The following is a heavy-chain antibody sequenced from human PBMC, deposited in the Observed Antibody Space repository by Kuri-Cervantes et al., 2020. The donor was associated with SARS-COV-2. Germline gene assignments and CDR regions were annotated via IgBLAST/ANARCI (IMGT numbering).Heavy chain of an antibody. CDR1: GGSISSGSYY. CDR3: ARHLRLNSPRYFDL. D-gene: IGHD2/OR15-2a*01. V-gene: IGHV4-61*02. J-gene: IGHJ2*01. Sequence: SETLSLTCTVSGGSISSGSYYWSWIRQPAGKGLEWIGRIYTSGSTNYNPSLKSRVTISVDTSKNQFSLKLSSVTAADTAVYYCARHLRLNSPRYFDLWGRGTLVTVSS. CDR2: IYTSGST.